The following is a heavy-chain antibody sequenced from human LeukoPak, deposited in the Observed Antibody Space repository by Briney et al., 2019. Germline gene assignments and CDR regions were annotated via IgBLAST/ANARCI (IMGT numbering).Heavy chain of an antibody. V-gene: IGHV4-39*01. CDR2: IYYSGNT. Sequence: SETLSLTCIVSGGSISRSSYYWGWSRQPPGKGLEWIGSIYYSGNTYYNPPLKSRVTISVDRSKNQFSLKLSSVTAADTAVYYCARHENRNDGFDYWGQGTLVTVSS. D-gene: IGHD1-1*01. CDR1: GGSISRSSYY. CDR3: ARHENRNDGFDY. J-gene: IGHJ4*02.